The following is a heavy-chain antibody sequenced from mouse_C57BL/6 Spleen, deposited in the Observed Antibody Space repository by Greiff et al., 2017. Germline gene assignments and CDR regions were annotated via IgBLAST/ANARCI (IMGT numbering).Heavy chain of an antibody. V-gene: IGHV1-39*01. J-gene: IGHJ3*01. D-gene: IGHD2-4*01. Sequence: EVKLMESGPELVKPGASVKISCKASGYSFTDYNMNWVKQSNGKSLEWIGVINPNYGTTSYNQKFKGKATLTVDQSSSTAYMQLNSLTSEDSAVYYCARPRDYGAWFAYWGQGTLVTVSA. CDR3: ARPRDYGAWFAY. CDR2: INPNYGTT. CDR1: GYSFTDYN.